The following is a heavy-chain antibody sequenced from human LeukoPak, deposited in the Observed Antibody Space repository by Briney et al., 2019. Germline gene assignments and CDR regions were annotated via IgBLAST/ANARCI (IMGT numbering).Heavy chain of an antibody. V-gene: IGHV3-11*01. CDR2: ISTSGSTI. CDR3: ARDLYCGGDCLFADY. CDR1: GFTFGDYA. Sequence: GGSLRLSCTASGFTFGDYAMSWFRQAPGRGLEWVSYISTSGSTIYYADSVKGRFTISRDNAKNSLYLQMNSLGAQDTAVYYCARDLYCGGDCLFADYWGQGTLVTVSS. J-gene: IGHJ4*02. D-gene: IGHD2-21*02.